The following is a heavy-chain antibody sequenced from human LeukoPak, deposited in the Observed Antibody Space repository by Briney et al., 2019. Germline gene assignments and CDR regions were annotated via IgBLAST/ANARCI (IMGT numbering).Heavy chain of an antibody. D-gene: IGHD2-21*01. J-gene: IGHJ4*02. CDR2: IYTSGST. CDR1: GGSISSYY. CDR3: ARDHGRYCGGDCYLDY. V-gene: IGHV4-4*07. Sequence: SETLSLTCTVSGGSISSYYWSWIRQPAGKGLEWIRRIYTSGSTNYNPSLKSRVTMSVDTSKNQFSLKLSSVTAADTAVYYCARDHGRYCGGDCYLDYWGQGTLVTVSS.